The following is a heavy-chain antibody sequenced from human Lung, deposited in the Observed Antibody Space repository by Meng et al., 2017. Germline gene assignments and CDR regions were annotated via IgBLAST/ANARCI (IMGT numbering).Heavy chain of an antibody. CDR1: GFTFSDYS. V-gene: IGHV3-21*03. CDR3: ARDYGGNSGGY. J-gene: IGHJ4*02. CDR2: ISSGSSYI. D-gene: IGHD4-23*01. Sequence: EVRLGESGGGLVQPGGSLRPSGAASGFTFSDYSMNWVRQAPGKGLEWVSSISSGSSYIYYADSVKGRFTISRDNAKNSLYLHMNSLRVEDTGLYYCARDYGGNSGGYWGQGTLVTVSS.